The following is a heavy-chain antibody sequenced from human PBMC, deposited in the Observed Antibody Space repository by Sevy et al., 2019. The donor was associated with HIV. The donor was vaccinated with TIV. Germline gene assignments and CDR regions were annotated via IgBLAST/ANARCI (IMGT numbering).Heavy chain of an antibody. CDR3: ARVDRVGATTMAYFDY. V-gene: IGHV3-11*06. CDR1: RFIFSDYY. Sequence: GGSLRLSCGASRFIFSDYYMSWIRQAPGKGLEWVSYISGRSTYTNYADSVKGRFTISRDNAKNSVYLQMNSLRADDTAVYYCARVDRVGATTMAYFDYWGQGTLVTVSS. J-gene: IGHJ4*01. CDR2: ISGRSTYT. D-gene: IGHD1-26*01.